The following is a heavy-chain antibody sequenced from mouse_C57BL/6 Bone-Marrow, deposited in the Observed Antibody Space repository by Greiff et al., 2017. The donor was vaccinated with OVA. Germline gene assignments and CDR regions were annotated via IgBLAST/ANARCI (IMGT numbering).Heavy chain of an antibody. CDR3: ARSYYGPYYFDY. V-gene: IGHV14-3*01. Sequence: VTLKVSVAELVRPGASVKLSCTASGFNIKNTYMHWVKQRPEQGLEWIGRIDPANGNTNSAPKFQGKATITADTSSNTAYLHLSSLTSEDTAIYYCARSYYGPYYFDYWGQGTTLTVSS. J-gene: IGHJ2*01. D-gene: IGHD1-1*01. CDR1: GFNIKNTY. CDR2: IDPANGNT.